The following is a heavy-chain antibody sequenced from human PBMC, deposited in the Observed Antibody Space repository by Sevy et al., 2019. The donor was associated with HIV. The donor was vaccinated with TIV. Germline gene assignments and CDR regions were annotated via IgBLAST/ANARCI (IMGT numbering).Heavy chain of an antibody. Sequence: GGSLRLSCTASGFTFGDYAMSWFRQAPGKGLEWVGFIRSKAYGGTTEYAASVKDRFTISRDDSKSIAYLQMNSLKTEDTAVYYCTRAYCSGGSCYGWFDPWGQGTLVTVSS. J-gene: IGHJ5*02. CDR2: IRSKAYGGTT. V-gene: IGHV3-49*03. D-gene: IGHD2-15*01. CDR3: TRAYCSGGSCYGWFDP. CDR1: GFTFGDYA.